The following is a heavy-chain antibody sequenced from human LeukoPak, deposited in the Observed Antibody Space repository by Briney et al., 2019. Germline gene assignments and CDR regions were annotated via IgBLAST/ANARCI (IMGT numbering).Heavy chain of an antibody. Sequence: SETLSLTCTGSGGSISSHYWSWIRQPAGRGLEWIGRIYMSGTTNYNPSLKSRVTMSIDTSKNQFSLKVTSVTDADTAVYYCARGPYCGGDCYFDNWGQGTLVTVSS. V-gene: IGHV4-4*07. CDR2: IYMSGTT. CDR3: ARGPYCGGDCYFDN. J-gene: IGHJ4*02. D-gene: IGHD2-21*02. CDR1: GGSISSHY.